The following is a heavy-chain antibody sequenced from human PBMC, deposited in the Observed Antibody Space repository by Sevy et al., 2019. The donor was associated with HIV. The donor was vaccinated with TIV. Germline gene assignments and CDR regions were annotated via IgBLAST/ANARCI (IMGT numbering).Heavy chain of an antibody. J-gene: IGHJ5*02. CDR2: ISSSSSYI. CDR3: VRPRVYSGYDPGNWFDP. V-gene: IGHV3-21*01. Sequence: GGSLRLSCAASGFTFSSYSMNWVRQAPGKGLEWVSSISSSSSYIYYADSVKGRFTISRDNAKNSLYLQMNSLRAEDTAVYYCVRPRVYSGYDPGNWFDPWGQGTLVTVSS. D-gene: IGHD5-12*01. CDR1: GFTFSSYS.